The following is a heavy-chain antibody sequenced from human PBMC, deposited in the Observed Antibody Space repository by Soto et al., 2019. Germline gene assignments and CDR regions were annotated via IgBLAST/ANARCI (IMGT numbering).Heavy chain of an antibody. CDR1: GYTFTSYG. Sequence: QVQLVQSGAEVKKPGASVKVSCKASGYTFTSYGISWVRQAPGQGLEWMGWISAYNGNTNYAQKLQGRVTMTTDTSTSTAYMELRSLRSDDTAVYYCARDPIGKPDYYYDGMDVWGQGTTVTVSS. CDR2: ISAYNGNT. CDR3: ARDPIGKPDYYYDGMDV. J-gene: IGHJ6*02. V-gene: IGHV1-18*01. D-gene: IGHD1-26*01.